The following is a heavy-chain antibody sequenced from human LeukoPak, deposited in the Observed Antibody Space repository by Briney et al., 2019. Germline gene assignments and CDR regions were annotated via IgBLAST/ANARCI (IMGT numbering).Heavy chain of an antibody. V-gene: IGHV3-33*06. J-gene: IGHJ4*02. D-gene: IGHD6-19*01. CDR3: AKDLDGTSDY. CDR1: GFTFSIYG. CDR2: IWYDGSNK. Sequence: PGGSLRLSCAASGFTFSIYGMHWVRQAPGEGVGWVAVIWYDGSNKYYADSVKGRFTISRDNSKNTLYLQMNSLRDEDTAVYYCAKDLDGTSDYWGQGTLVTVSS.